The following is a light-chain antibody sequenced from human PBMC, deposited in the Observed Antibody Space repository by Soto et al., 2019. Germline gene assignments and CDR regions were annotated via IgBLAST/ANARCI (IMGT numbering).Light chain of an antibody. CDR2: KAS. V-gene: IGKV1-5*03. CDR3: HHYGT. J-gene: IGKJ1*01. Sequence: DIQMTQSPTTLSASVGDTVTITCRASQSLSTGLAWLQQKQGKAPKLLIYKASSLENGVPSRFSGSGSGTEFTLTISSLQPDDFATYYCHHYGTFGQGTKVEIK. CDR1: QSLSTG.